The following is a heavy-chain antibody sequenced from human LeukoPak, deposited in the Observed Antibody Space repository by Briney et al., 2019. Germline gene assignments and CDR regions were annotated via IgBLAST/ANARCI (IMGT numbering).Heavy chain of an antibody. V-gene: IGHV1-2*02. Sequence: ASVKVPCKASGYTFTGYYMHWVRQAPGQGLEWMGWINPNSGGTNYAQKFQGRVTMTRDTSISTAYMELSRLRSDDTAVYYCARDADNPSGIAAAGQIDYWGQGTLVTVSS. D-gene: IGHD6-13*01. J-gene: IGHJ4*02. CDR3: ARDADNPSGIAAAGQIDY. CDR2: INPNSGGT. CDR1: GYTFTGYY.